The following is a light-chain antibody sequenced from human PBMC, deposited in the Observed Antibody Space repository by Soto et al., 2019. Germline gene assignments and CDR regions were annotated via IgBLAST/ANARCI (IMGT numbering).Light chain of an antibody. J-gene: IGLJ2*01. CDR3: SSYAASNNLGV. V-gene: IGLV2-8*01. CDR2: EVS. Sequence: QSALTQPPSASGSPGQSVTISCTGTSSDVGGYNYVSWYQQHPGKAPKLMIYEVSKRPSGVPDRFSGSKSGNTASLTVSGLQAEDEADYYCSSYAASNNLGVFGGATKVTVL. CDR1: SSDVGGYNY.